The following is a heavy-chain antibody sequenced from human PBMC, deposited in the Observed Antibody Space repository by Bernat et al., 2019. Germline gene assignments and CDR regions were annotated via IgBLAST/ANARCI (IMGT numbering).Heavy chain of an antibody. D-gene: IGHD1-26*01. Sequence: QVQLVQSGAEVKKPGASVKVSCKASGGTFSSYAISWVRQAPGQGLEWMGRIIPILGIANYAQKFQGRVTITADKSTSTAYMELSSLRSEDTAVYYCARDLRWELLDYWGQGTLVTVSS. J-gene: IGHJ4*02. CDR3: ARDLRWELLDY. V-gene: IGHV1-69*09. CDR2: IIPILGIA. CDR1: GGTFSSYA.